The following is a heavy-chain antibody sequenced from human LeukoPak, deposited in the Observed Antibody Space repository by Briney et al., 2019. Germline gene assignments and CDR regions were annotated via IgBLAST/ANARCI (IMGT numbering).Heavy chain of an antibody. D-gene: IGHD5-24*01. J-gene: IGHJ3*02. V-gene: IGHV1-18*01. Sequence: ASVKVSCKASGYTFTSYGISWVRQAPGQGLEWMGWISAYNGNTNYAQKLQGRVTMTTDTSTSTAYMELRSLRSDDTAVYYCALVEMATRKASAFDIWGQGTMVTVSS. CDR1: GYTFTSYG. CDR3: ALVEMATRKASAFDI. CDR2: ISAYNGNT.